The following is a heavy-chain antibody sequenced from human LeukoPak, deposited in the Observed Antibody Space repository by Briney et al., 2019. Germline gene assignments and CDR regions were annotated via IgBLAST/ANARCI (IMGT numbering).Heavy chain of an antibody. CDR2: IYPGDSDT. CDR1: GYSFTSYW. CDR3: ASLVVGATRGEYYFDY. D-gene: IGHD1-26*01. V-gene: IGHV5-51*01. Sequence: GESLKISCKGSGYSFTSYWIGWVRQMPGKGLEWMGIIYPGDSDTRYSPSFQGQVTISADKSISTAYLQWSSLKASDTAMYYCASLVVGATRGEYYFDYWGQGTLVTVSS. J-gene: IGHJ4*02.